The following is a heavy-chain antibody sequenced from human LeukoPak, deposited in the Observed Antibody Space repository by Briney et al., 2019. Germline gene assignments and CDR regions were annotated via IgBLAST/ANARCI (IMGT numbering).Heavy chain of an antibody. CDR3: ARESRKEWLRSGLCWFDP. CDR2: IKQDGSEK. Sequence: GGSLRLSCAASGFTFSSYWMSWVRQAPGKGLEWVANIKQDGSEKYYVDSVKGRFTISRDNAKNSLYLQMNSLRAEDTAVYYCARESRKEWLRSGLCWFDPWGQGTLVTVSS. V-gene: IGHV3-7*03. D-gene: IGHD5-12*01. J-gene: IGHJ5*02. CDR1: GFTFSSYW.